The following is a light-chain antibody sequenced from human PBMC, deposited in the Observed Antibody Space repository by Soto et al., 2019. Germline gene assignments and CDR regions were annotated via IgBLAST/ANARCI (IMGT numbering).Light chain of an antibody. Sequence: QPVLTQPASVSGSPGQSITISCSGTSSDLGTYNYVSWYQQHPDTPPKLIIYDVRNRPSGVSDRFSGSKSGATVSLIISNLQAEDEADYYCFSSTTKISRHVLGTGTKVTVL. J-gene: IGLJ1*01. V-gene: IGLV2-14*03. CDR2: DVR. CDR1: SSDLGTYNY. CDR3: FSSTTKISRHV.